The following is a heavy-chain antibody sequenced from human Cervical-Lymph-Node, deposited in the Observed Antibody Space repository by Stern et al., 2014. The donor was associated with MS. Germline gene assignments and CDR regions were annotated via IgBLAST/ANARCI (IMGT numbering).Heavy chain of an antibody. CDR2: INPSGDSA. V-gene: IGHV1-46*01. CDR1: GYTFTSHY. D-gene: IGHD3/OR15-3a*01. J-gene: IGHJ4*02. Sequence: QVQLVESGAEVKKPGASVKVSCKAFGYTFTSHYMHWVRQAPGQGLEWVGIINPSGDSATYAQKFQGRVTITRDTSTSTVYMELSSLRSEATAVYYCASGTGSKRPTGNYWGQGTLVTVSS. CDR3: ASGTGSKRPTGNY.